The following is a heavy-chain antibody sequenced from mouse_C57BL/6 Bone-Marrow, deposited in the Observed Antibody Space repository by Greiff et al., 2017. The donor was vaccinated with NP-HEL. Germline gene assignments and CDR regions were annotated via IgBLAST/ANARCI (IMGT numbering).Heavy chain of an antibody. CDR3: ARPYYYGSSYGY. CDR2: ISSGGSYT. J-gene: IGHJ2*01. Sequence: EVQLVESGGDLVKPGGSLKLSCAASGFTFSSYGMSWVRQTPDKRLEWVATISSGGSYTYYPDSVKGRFTISRDNAKNTLYLQMSSLKSEDTAMYYCARPYYYGSSYGYWGQGTTLTVSS. V-gene: IGHV5-6*01. D-gene: IGHD1-1*01. CDR1: GFTFSSYG.